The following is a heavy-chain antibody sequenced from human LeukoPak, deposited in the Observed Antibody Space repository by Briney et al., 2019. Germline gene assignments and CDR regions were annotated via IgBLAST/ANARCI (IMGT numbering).Heavy chain of an antibody. CDR1: GGSFSSYY. CDR2: IYYSGST. V-gene: IGHV4-39*01. D-gene: IGHD3-3*01. CDR3: ASDFWSGYYPPA. J-gene: IGHJ5*02. Sequence: PSETLSLTCAVYGGSFSSYYWGWIRQPPGKGLEWIGSIYYSGSTYYNPSLKSRVTISVDTSKNQFSLKLSSVTAADTAVYYCASDFWSGYYPPAWGQGTLVTVSS.